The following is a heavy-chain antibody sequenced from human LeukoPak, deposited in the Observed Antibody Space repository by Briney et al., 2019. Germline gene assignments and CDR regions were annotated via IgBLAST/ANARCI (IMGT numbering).Heavy chain of an antibody. CDR2: ISGSGGST. CDR1: GFTFITYS. J-gene: IGHJ4*02. Sequence: GGSLRLSCAASGFTFITYSMSWVRQAPGKGLEWVSAISGSGGSTYYADSVKGRFTISRDNSKNALYLQMNSLRAEDTAVYYCARRLGDYNDYWGQGTLVTVSS. D-gene: IGHD4-17*01. CDR3: ARRLGDYNDY. V-gene: IGHV3-23*01.